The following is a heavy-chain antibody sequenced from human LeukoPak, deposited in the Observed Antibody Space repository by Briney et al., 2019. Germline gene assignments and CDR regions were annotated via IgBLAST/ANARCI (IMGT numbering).Heavy chain of an antibody. CDR3: ASGDEGYFDY. CDR1: GGSFSGYY. J-gene: IGHJ4*02. Sequence: PSETLSLTCAVYGGSFSGYYWSWIRQPPGKGLEWIGEINHSGSTNYNPSLKSRVTISVDTSKNQFSLKLSSVTAADTAVYYCASGDEGYFDYWGQGTLVTVSS. V-gene: IGHV4-34*01. CDR2: INHSGST.